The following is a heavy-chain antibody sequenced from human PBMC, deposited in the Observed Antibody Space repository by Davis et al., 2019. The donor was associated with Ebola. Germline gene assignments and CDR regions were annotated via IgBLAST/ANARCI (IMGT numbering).Heavy chain of an antibody. V-gene: IGHV3-30*02. CDR3: ARDSDDYSFDY. CDR2: VRSHGSDD. J-gene: IGHJ4*02. Sequence: GGSLRLSCAASGFTFNIFDMHWVRQAPGSGLEWVAFVRSHGSDDHYADSVKGRFTISRDNSKNTLYLQMNSLRPEDTAVYYCARDSDDYSFDYWGQGTLVTVSS. D-gene: IGHD4-11*01. CDR1: GFTFNIFD.